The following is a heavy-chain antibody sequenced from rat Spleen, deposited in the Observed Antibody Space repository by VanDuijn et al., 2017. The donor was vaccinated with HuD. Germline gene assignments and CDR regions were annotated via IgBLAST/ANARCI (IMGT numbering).Heavy chain of an antibody. Sequence: EVQPVDSGGDLVEPGGSLKLACVASGFTFKDYWMTWIRQAPGKGLDWIASITDTGDNTYYPDSVKGRFTISRDNAKSTLFLQMDSLRSEDTATYYCARGTRNYSSYGGFAYWGQGTLVTVSS. CDR1: GFTFKDYW. D-gene: IGHD1-2*01. CDR3: ARGTRNYSSYGGFAY. CDR2: ITDTGDNT. J-gene: IGHJ3*01. V-gene: IGHV5-31*01.